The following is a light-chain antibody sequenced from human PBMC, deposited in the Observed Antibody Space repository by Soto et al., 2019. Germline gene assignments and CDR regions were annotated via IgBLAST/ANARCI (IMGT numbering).Light chain of an antibody. J-gene: IGKJ4*01. CDR3: QQYIRWPLT. CDR1: QSVSSN. CDR2: GAS. Sequence: EIVMTQSPATLSVSPGERATLSCRASQSVSSNLAWYQQEPGQAPRLLIYGASTRATGIPARFSGSGSGTEFTLTISSLQSEDFAVYYCQQYIRWPLTFGGGTKVDIK. V-gene: IGKV3-15*01.